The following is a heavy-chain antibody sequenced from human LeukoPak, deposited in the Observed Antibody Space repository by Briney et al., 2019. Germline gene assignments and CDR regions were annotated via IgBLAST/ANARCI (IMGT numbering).Heavy chain of an antibody. J-gene: IGHJ4*02. Sequence: SETLSLTYTVSGGSISSSSYYWGWIRQPPGKGLEWIGSIYYSGSTYYNPSLKSRVTISVDTSKNQFSLKLSSVTAADTAVYYCASPEYSGPSDYWGQGTLVTVSS. CDR3: ASPEYSGPSDY. V-gene: IGHV4-39*01. CDR1: GGSISSSSYY. CDR2: IYYSGST. D-gene: IGHD5-12*01.